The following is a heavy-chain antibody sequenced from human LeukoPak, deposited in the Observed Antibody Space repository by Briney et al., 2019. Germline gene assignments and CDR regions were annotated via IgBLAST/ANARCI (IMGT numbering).Heavy chain of an antibody. CDR1: GFTFSSYW. J-gene: IGHJ4*02. Sequence: GGSLRLSCAASGFTFSSYWMNWVRQASGKGLEWVANIKQGGSEKYYVDSVKGRLTISRDNAKNSLYLQMNSLRAEDTAVYYCARGGPYDSSDYCNYWGQGALVTVSS. D-gene: IGHD3-22*01. CDR3: ARGGPYDSSDYCNY. CDR2: IKQGGSEK. V-gene: IGHV3-7*01.